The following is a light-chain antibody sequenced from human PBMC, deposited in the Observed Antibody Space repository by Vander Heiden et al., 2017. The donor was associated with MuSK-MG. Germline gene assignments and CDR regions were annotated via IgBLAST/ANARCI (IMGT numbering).Light chain of an antibody. J-gene: IGKJ1*01. CDR3: QQCESTPMT. V-gene: IGKV1-39*01. CDR1: QSISSY. CDR2: AAS. Sequence: DIQMTQSPSSLSASVGDRVTITCRASQSISSYLNWYQQKPGKAPKLLIYAASSLQSGVPSRFSGSGSATDFTLTISMLPPEDFATYYCQQCESTPMTFGQGTKVEIK.